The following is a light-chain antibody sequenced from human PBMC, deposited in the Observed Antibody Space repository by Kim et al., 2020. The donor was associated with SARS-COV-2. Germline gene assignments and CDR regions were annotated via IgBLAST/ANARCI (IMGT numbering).Light chain of an antibody. J-gene: IGLJ2*01. V-gene: IGLV2-11*01. CDR2: DVS. Sequence: GQSVTISCSGTSSDVGGYNYVSWYQQHPGKAPKLMISDVSKRPSGVPDRFSGSKSGNTASLTISGLQAEDEADYYCCSYAGSYTLVFGGGTKVTVL. CDR1: SSDVGGYNY. CDR3: CSYAGSYTLV.